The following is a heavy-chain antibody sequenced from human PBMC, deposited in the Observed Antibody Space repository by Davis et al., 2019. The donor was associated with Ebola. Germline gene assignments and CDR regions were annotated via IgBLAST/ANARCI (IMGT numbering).Heavy chain of an antibody. Sequence: GESLKISCAVSGFTFSSYAMSWVRQAPGKGLEWVSAISGSGGSTYYADSVKGRFTISRDNSKNTLYLQMNSLRPEDTAIYFCSRDSYGFDPWGQGTLVTVSS. V-gene: IGHV3-23*01. D-gene: IGHD2-21*01. CDR2: ISGSGGST. CDR1: GFTFSSYA. J-gene: IGHJ5*02. CDR3: SRDSYGFDP.